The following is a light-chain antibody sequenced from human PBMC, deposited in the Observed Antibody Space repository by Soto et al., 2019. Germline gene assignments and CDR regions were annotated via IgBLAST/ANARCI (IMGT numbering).Light chain of an antibody. V-gene: IGKV3-11*01. CDR1: QSVTTC. J-gene: IGKJ5*01. CDR3: QQRSKWPIT. CDR2: DVS. Sequence: EIVLTQSPATLSLSPGERATLSCRASQSVTTCLAWYQQKPVQAPRRVMYDVSNRDAGIPGRFSGSGSGTDFTLTISSLAPEDFAVYYCQQRSKWPITFGQGTRLEIK.